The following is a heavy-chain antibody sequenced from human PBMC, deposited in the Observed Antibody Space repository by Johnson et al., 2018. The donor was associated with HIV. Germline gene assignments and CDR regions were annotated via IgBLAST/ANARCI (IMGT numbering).Heavy chain of an antibody. Sequence: VQLVESGGGLVQPGRSLRLSCAVSGFSFDDYAMHWVRQAPGKGPEWVSGISWNSANIGYAASVKGRFTISSYNAKNSLYLQMNSLRAEDTAVYYCAKDRWLVETYDAVDIGGQGTMVTVSS. CDR3: AKDRWLVETYDAVDI. V-gene: IGHV3-9*01. D-gene: IGHD6-19*01. CDR2: ISWNSANI. J-gene: IGHJ3*02. CDR1: GFSFDDYA.